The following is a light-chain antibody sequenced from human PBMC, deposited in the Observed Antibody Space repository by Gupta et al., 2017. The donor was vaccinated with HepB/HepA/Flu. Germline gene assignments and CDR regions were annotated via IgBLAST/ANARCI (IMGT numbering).Light chain of an antibody. J-gene: IGLJ3*02. V-gene: IGLV1-40*01. Sequence: QSVLTQPPSLSGAPGQTVTISCTGSRSYLGSGYDAYWYQHLPGTAPKLLIFGNSHRPSGVPDRFSGSKSGTSASLAITGLQAEDEADYYCQSYDRSLSGVVIGGGTKLTVL. CDR3: QSYDRSLSGVV. CDR2: GNS. CDR1: RSYLGSGYD.